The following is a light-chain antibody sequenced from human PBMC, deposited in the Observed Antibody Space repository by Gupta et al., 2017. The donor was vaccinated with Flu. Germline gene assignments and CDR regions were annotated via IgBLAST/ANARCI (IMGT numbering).Light chain of an antibody. J-gene: IGKJ4*01. CDR2: NTS. V-gene: IGKV1-5*03. Sequence: PSTLSASVGDRVTITCRASQTINYCLAWYQQKPGKVPKLLIYNTSNLETGVPSRFSGSGSGTEFTLTISTLQPDDFATYYCQQYYDYSLTFGGGTKVEIK. CDR3: QQYYDYSLT. CDR1: QTINYC.